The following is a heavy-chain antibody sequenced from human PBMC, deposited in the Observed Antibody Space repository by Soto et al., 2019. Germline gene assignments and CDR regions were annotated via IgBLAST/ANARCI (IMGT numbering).Heavy chain of an antibody. CDR3: AGRGDYGGFDY. Sequence: QVQLVQSGAEVKKPGASVKVSCKASGYTFTSYAMHWVRQAPGQRLEWMGWINAGNGNTKYSQKFQGRVTITRDTSASTAYMELSSLRSEDTAMYYCAGRGDYGGFDYWGQGTLVTVSS. CDR1: GYTFTSYA. J-gene: IGHJ4*02. CDR2: INAGNGNT. V-gene: IGHV1-3*01. D-gene: IGHD4-17*01.